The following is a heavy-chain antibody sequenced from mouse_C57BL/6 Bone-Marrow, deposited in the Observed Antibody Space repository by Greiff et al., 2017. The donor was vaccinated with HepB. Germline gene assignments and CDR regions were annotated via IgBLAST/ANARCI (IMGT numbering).Heavy chain of an antibody. CDR2: ISSGGSYT. CDR1: GFTFSSYG. D-gene: IGHD3-2*02. CDR3: ARQGSSGQFAY. J-gene: IGHJ3*01. V-gene: IGHV5-6*02. Sequence: DVKLQESGGDLVKPGGSLKLSCAASGFTFSSYGMSWVRQTPDKRLEWVATISSGGSYTYYPDSVKGRFTISRDNAKNTLYLQMSSLKSEDTAMYYCARQGSSGQFAYWGQGTLVTVSA.